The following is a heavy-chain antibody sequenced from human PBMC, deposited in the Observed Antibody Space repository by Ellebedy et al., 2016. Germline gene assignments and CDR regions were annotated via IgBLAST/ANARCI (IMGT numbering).Heavy chain of an antibody. V-gene: IGHV3-30*18. D-gene: IGHD4-17*01. CDR1: GFDFTNYG. CDR3: AKGLTVTVTSGSRNSSQYFFDS. J-gene: IGHJ4*02. Sequence: GGSLRLSXAASGFDFTNYGMHWVRQAPGQGLEWVAVVSFDVSKTYYADSVKGRFSVSRDNSKSTLYLQMNSLRREDTAVYFCAKGLTVTVTSGSRNSSQYFFDSWGQGALVTVSS. CDR2: VSFDVSKT.